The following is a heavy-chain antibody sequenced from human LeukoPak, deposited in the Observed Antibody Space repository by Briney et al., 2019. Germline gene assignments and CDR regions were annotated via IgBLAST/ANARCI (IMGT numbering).Heavy chain of an antibody. CDR3: SRAQSGSGLGY. D-gene: IGHD6-25*01. V-gene: IGHV3-49*03. CDR2: IRRKASGGAI. Sequence: GGSLRLSCTTSGFSLADEALSWFRQAPGKGLEWVGFIRRKASGGAIEYAASVKGRFTISRDDSNGIAYLQMNSLRAEDTAVYYCSRAQSGSGLGYWGQGTLVTVSS. CDR1: GFSLADEA. J-gene: IGHJ4*02.